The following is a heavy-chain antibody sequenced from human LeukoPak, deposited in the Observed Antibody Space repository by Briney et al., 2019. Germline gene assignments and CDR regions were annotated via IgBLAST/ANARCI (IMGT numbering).Heavy chain of an antibody. J-gene: IGHJ3*02. CDR1: GYTFTGYH. CDR3: ARTVTTDAFDI. D-gene: IGHD4-17*01. Sequence: ASVKVSCKASGYTFTGYHIHWVRQAPGQGLEWMGWIIPNSGGTNYARNFQDRVTMTRDTSISTAYMELSRLRSDDTAVYYCARTVTTDAFDIWGQGTVVTASS. V-gene: IGHV1-2*02. CDR2: IIPNSGGT.